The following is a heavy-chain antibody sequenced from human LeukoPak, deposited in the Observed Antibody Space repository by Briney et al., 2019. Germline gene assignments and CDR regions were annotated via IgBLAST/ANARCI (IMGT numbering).Heavy chain of an antibody. J-gene: IGHJ5*02. CDR2: IVVGSGNT. Sequence: ASVKVSCEASGFTFTSSAMQWVRQARGQRLEWIGWIVVGSGNTNYAQKFQERVTITRDMSTSTAYMELRSLRSDDTAVYYCARGGSSYENWFDPWGQGTLVTVSS. V-gene: IGHV1-58*02. D-gene: IGHD6-13*01. CDR3: ARGGSSYENWFDP. CDR1: GFTFTSSA.